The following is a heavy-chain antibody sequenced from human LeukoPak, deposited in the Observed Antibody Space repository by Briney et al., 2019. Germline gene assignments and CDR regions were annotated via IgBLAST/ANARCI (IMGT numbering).Heavy chain of an antibody. CDR1: GDSVSSNRAA. CDR2: TYYRSKWYN. Sequence: SETLSLTCAISGDSVSSNRAAWDWIRQSPSRGLEWLGRTYYRSKWYNDYAVSGKSRITINPDTSKNQFSLQLNSVTPEDTAVYYCARATTQLLRYVDYWGQGTLVTVSS. V-gene: IGHV6-1*01. D-gene: IGHD1-1*01. J-gene: IGHJ4*02. CDR3: ARATTQLLRYVDY.